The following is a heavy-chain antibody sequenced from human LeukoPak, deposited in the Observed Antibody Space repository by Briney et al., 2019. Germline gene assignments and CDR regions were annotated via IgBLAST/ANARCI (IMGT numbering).Heavy chain of an antibody. V-gene: IGHV3-66*01. CDR2: IYSGGST. D-gene: IGHD4-11*01. Sequence: GGSLRLSCAASGFTVSSNYMSWVRQAPGKGLEWVSVIYSGGSTYYADSVKGRFTISRDNSKNTLYLQMNSLRAEDTAVYYCVRDAPYSHFDYWGQGTLVTVSS. J-gene: IGHJ4*02. CDR3: VRDAPYSHFDY. CDR1: GFTVSSNY.